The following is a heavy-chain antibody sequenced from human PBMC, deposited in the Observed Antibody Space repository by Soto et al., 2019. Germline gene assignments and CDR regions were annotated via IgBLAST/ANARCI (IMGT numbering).Heavy chain of an antibody. J-gene: IGHJ6*02. D-gene: IGHD3-10*01. CDR3: ARGDRGGSGSPASYYYSGLDV. CDR2: VSAGGDMT. Sequence: PGGSLRLSCAASGVTFSSYAMSWARQAPGKGLEWVSSVSAGGDMTYYSDSVKGRFTISRDNSNNALFLQMNSLRAEDTALYYCARGDRGGSGSPASYYYSGLDVWGQGTTVTVSS. CDR1: GVTFSSYA. V-gene: IGHV3-23*01.